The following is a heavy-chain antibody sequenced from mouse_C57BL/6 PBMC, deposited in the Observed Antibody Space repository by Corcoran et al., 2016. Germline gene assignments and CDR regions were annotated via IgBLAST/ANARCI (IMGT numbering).Heavy chain of an antibody. Sequence: QIQLVQSGPELKKTGEPVKISCKASGYTFTEYPMHWVKQVPGQVFKRMGMIYNDTGEPTYAEEFKGRFAFSLETSASTAYLQINNLKNEDTATDFCVLGAFDVWGTGTTVTVSS. CDR3: VLGAFDV. V-gene: IGHV9-1*01. D-gene: IGHD3-3*01. CDR1: GYTFTEYP. CDR2: IYNDTGEP. J-gene: IGHJ1*03.